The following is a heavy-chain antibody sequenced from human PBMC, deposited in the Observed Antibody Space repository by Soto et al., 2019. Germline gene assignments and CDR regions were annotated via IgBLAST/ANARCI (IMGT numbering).Heavy chain of an antibody. CDR3: ARWGTTGGLDF. D-gene: IGHD3-16*01. CDR1: GFTFRSFV. V-gene: IGHV3-30*03. J-gene: IGHJ4*02. Sequence: QVQLVESGGGVVQPGTSLRLSCVGSGFTFRSFVIHWVRQAPGKGLEWVALTSYDGSNAYYGDSVKGRFTISRDNSKNTVDLQMDSLRVKDTALYYCARWGTTGGLDFWGQGTLVSVSS. CDR2: TSYDGSNA.